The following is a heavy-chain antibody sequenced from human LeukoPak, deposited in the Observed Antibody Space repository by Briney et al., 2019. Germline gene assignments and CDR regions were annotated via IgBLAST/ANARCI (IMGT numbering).Heavy chain of an antibody. CDR1: GYTFTSYG. CDR3: ARVRIPEAAHDAFDI. D-gene: IGHD6-25*01. V-gene: IGHV1-18*01. J-gene: IGHJ3*02. Sequence: ASVKVSCKASGYTFTSYGISWVRQAPGQGLEWMGWISAYNGNTNYAQKLQGRVTMTTDTSTSTAYMELRSLRSEDTAVYYCARVRIPEAAHDAFDIWGQGTMVTVSS. CDR2: ISAYNGNT.